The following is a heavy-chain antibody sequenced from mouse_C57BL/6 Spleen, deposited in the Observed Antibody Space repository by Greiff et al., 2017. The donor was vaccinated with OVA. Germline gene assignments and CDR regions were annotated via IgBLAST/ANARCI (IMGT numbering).Heavy chain of an antibody. V-gene: IGHV1-50*01. CDR3: ARWSGYYGAY. CDR2: IDPSDSYT. D-gene: IGHD2-3*01. Sequence: QVQLQQPGAELVKPGASVKLSCKASGYTFTSYWMQWVKQRPGQGLEWIGEIDPSDSYTNYNPKFKGKATLTVDTSSSTAYMQLSSLTSEDSAVYYSARWSGYYGAYWGQGTLVTVSA. CDR1: GYTFTSYW. J-gene: IGHJ3*01.